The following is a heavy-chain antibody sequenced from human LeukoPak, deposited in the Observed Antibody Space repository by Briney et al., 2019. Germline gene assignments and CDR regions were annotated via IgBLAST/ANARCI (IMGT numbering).Heavy chain of an antibody. CDR2: IRSGGSPI. Sequence: PGGSLRLSCAASGXTFSSYSMNWVRQAPGKGLERVSYIRSGGSPIYYADSVKGRFTISKDNAKNSLYLQMNSLRDEDTAVYYCTRDPEALDYWGQGSLVTVSS. CDR3: TRDPEALDY. V-gene: IGHV3-48*02. CDR1: GXTFSSYS. J-gene: IGHJ4*02.